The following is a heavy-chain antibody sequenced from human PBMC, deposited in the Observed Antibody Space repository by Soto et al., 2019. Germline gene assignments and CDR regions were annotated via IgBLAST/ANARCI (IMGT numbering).Heavy chain of an antibody. V-gene: IGHV1-18*04. Sequence: ASVKVSCKASGYTLMSYGFGWVRQAPGQGLEWMGWISAYNGNTNYAQKFQGRVTMTADTSTRTAYMELRSLRSDDTAVYYCATPRGSSGLFDVFDIWGQGTMVT. CDR2: ISAYNGNT. D-gene: IGHD3-16*01. CDR1: GYTLMSYG. J-gene: IGHJ3*02. CDR3: ATPRGSSGLFDVFDI.